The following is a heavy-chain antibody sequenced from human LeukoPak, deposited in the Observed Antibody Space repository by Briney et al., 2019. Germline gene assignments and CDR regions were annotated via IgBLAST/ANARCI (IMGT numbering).Heavy chain of an antibody. J-gene: IGHJ2*01. CDR3: ARDAYAGSGYYTFYVGYFDL. V-gene: IGHV1-69*13. D-gene: IGHD3-22*01. CDR1: GGTFSNYA. CDR2: IIPMFGRP. Sequence: SVKVSCKTSGGTFSNYAISWVRQAPGQGLEWMGVIIPMFGRPDYAQKFQGRVTITADESTYTAYMEVSSLRSEDTAVYYCARDAYAGSGYYTFYVGYFDLWGRGTLVTVSS.